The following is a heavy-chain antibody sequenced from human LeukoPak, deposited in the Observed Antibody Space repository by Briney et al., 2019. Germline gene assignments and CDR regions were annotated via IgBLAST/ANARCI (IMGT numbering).Heavy chain of an antibody. CDR2: ISAYNGNT. D-gene: IGHD3-22*01. J-gene: IGHJ4*02. CDR1: GYTFTSYG. CDR3: ARGGRYYYDSSGLDY. Sequence: GASVKVSCKASGYTFTSYGTSWVRQAPGQGLEWMGWISAYNGNTNYAQKLQGRVTMTTDTSTSTAYMELRSLRSDDTAVYYCARGGRYYYDSSGLDYWGQGTLVTVSS. V-gene: IGHV1-18*01.